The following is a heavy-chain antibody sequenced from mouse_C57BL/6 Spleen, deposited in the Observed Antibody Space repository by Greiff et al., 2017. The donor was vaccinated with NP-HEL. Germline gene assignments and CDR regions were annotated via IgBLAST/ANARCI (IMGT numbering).Heavy chain of an antibody. CDR3: TRDYGNYEGWYFDV. Sequence: VKLQQSGAELVRPGASVTLSCKASGYTFTDYEMHWVKQTPVHGLEWIGAIDPETGGTAYNQKFKGKAILTADKSSSTAYMELRSLTSEDSAVYYCTRDYGNYEGWYFDVWGTGTTVTVSS. CDR2: IDPETGGT. D-gene: IGHD2-1*01. J-gene: IGHJ1*03. V-gene: IGHV1-15*01. CDR1: GYTFTDYE.